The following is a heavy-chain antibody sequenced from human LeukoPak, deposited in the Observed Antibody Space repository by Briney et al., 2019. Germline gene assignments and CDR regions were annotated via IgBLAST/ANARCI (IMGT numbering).Heavy chain of an antibody. V-gene: IGHV3-9*01. CDR2: ISWNSGSI. CDR1: GFTFDDYA. CDR3: ARDYTGGDY. Sequence: TGGSLRLSCAASGFTFDDYAMHWVRQAPGKGLEWVSGISWNSGSIGYADSVKGRFTISRDNAKKSLYLQMNSLRAEDTAVYYCARDYTGGDYWGQGTLVTVSS. J-gene: IGHJ4*02. D-gene: IGHD2-2*02.